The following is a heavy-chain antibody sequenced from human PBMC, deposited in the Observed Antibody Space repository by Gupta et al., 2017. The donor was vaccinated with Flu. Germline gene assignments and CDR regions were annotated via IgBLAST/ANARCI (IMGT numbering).Heavy chain of an antibody. CDR2: IWYDGSNK. J-gene: IGHJ5*02. Sequence: QVQLVESGGGVVQPGMSLTLSCAASGFTFCRYGMHWVRLGPGKGLEWVALIWYDGSNKYYADSVKGRFTISRDNSKNTLYLQMNSLRAEDTAVYYCASEYCTNGICYTNWFNPGAREPWSPSPQ. CDR1: GFTFCRYG. D-gene: IGHD2-8*01. V-gene: IGHV3-33*01. CDR3: ASEYCTNGICYTNWFNP.